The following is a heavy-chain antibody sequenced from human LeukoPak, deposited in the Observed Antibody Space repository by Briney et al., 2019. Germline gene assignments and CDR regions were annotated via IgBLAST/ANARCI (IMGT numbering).Heavy chain of an antibody. CDR2: IKSKTDGGTR. CDR3: TTDYTSGNPY. CDR1: GFTSSNAW. D-gene: IGHD3-10*01. Sequence: KPGGSLRLSCAASGFTSSNAWMSWVRQAPGKGLEWVGRIKSKTDGGTRDYAAPVKVRFTISRDDSKNTLYLQMNSLNTEDTAVYYCTTDYTSGNPYWSQGTLVTVSS. J-gene: IGHJ4*02. V-gene: IGHV3-15*01.